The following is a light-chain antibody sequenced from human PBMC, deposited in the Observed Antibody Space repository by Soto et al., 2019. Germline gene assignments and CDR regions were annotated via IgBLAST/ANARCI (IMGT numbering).Light chain of an antibody. Sequence: ELVLTQSPATLSVSPGERATLSCRASQSVSNNYLAWYQHKPGQANRLLIYGASNRATGIPDRFSGSGSGTDFTLTISSLQPEEFATYYCEKVSGYPLSVGGGTKVDIK. CDR2: GAS. CDR1: QSVSNNY. CDR3: EKVSGYPLS. J-gene: IGKJ4*01. V-gene: IGKV3D-20*02.